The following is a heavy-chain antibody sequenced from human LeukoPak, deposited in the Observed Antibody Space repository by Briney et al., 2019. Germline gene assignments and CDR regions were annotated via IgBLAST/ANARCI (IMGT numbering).Heavy chain of an antibody. J-gene: IGHJ1*01. CDR1: GFTFGTYW. CDR3: ARAPSEIGGYYPEYFRH. D-gene: IGHD3-22*01. Sequence: PGGSLRLSCAASGFTFGTYWMHWVRQARGKGLVWVSRIKSDGSTNYADSVKGRFTISRDNANNTLSLQMNSLRPEDTVVYYCARAPSEIGGYYPEYFRHWGQGTLVTVSS. CDR2: IKSDGST. V-gene: IGHV3-74*01.